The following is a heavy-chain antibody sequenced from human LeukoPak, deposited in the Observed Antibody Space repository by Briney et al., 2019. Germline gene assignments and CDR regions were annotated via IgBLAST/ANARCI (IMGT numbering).Heavy chain of an antibody. J-gene: IGHJ4*02. CDR2: VKSDGSNP. CDR3: ARDIVSGSGSLDY. V-gene: IGHV3-74*01. D-gene: IGHD3-10*01. CDR1: RFSFSNYW. Sequence: GGSLRLSCAASRFSFSNYWMHWVRQAPGKGLVWVSRVKSDGSNPSYADSVKGRFAISRNNAENMLYLQMNTLGAEDTAVYYCARDIVSGSGSLDYWGQGTLVTVSS.